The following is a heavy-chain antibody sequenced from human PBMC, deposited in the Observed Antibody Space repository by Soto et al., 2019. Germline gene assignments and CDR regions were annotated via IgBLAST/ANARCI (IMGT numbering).Heavy chain of an antibody. CDR1: GYTFTSYG. CDR2: ISAYNGNT. Sequence: QVQLVQSGAEVKKPGASVKVSCQASGYTFTSYGISWVRQAPGQGLEWMGWISAYNGNTNYAKRLQGRVTMNTDTSTRTAYMELRSLISDNTAVYYCARDTSRTGAYYDFWSGYRNWFDPWGQGTLVTVSS. J-gene: IGHJ5*02. CDR3: ARDTSRTGAYYDFWSGYRNWFDP. D-gene: IGHD3-3*01. V-gene: IGHV1-18*04.